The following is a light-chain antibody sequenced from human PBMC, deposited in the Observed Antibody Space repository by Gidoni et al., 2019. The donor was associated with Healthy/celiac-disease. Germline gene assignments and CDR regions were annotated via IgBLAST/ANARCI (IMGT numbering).Light chain of an antibody. CDR1: QSLLHSNGYNY. Sequence: DMVMTQSPLSLAVTPGEPASISCRSSQSLLHSNGYNYLDWYLQKPGQSPQLLIYLGSNRASGVPDRFSGSGSGTEFTLKISRVEAEDVGVYYCMQALQTPRTFGQXTKLEIK. CDR3: MQALQTPRT. V-gene: IGKV2-28*01. J-gene: IGKJ2*01. CDR2: LGS.